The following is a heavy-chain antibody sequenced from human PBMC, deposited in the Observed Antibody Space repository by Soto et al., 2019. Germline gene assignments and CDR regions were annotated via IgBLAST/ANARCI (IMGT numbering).Heavy chain of an antibody. J-gene: IGHJ4*02. CDR1: GFNFGHYA. Sequence: QVQLVESGGGVVQPGRSLRLSCSASGFNFGHYAMHWVRQAPGKGLEWVAALSFDRSNEYYADSLRGRFTISRDNSKNTLSLQMNSLRAEDTAVYYCARVEYSFGTPFLDYWGQGTLVTVSS. CDR2: LSFDRSNE. V-gene: IGHV3-30-3*01. CDR3: ARVEYSFGTPFLDY. D-gene: IGHD3-16*01.